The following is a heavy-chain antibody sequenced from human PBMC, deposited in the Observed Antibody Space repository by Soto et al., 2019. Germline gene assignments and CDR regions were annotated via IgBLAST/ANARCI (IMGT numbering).Heavy chain of an antibody. D-gene: IGHD4-17*01. CDR1: GFTFSSYA. J-gene: IGHJ1*01. CDR2: ISKNGGST. Sequence: GGSLRLSCAASGFTFSSYAISWVRQAQGKGLEWVSAISKNGGSTYYADSVKGRFTISRDNSKNTLYLQMNSLRAEDTAVYYCAKPPYGEEYFQHWGQGALVTVSS. CDR3: AKPPYGEEYFQH. V-gene: IGHV3-23*01.